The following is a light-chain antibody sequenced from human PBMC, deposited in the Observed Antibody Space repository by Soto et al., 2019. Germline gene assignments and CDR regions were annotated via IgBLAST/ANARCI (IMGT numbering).Light chain of an antibody. CDR3: QQYNKWPQWT. CDR1: QSVSSSY. CDR2: GAS. V-gene: IGKV3-20*01. Sequence: EIVLTQSPGTLSLSPGERATLSCRASQSVSSSYLAWYQQKPGQAPRLLIYGASSGATGIPDRFSGSGSGTDFTLTISSLQSEDFAVYYCQQYNKWPQWTFGQGTKVDIK. J-gene: IGKJ1*01.